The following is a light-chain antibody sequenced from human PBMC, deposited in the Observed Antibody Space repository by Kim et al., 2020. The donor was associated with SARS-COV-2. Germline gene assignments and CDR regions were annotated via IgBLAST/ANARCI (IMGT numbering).Light chain of an antibody. V-gene: IGKV3-20*01. CDR3: QQYAASPVT. J-gene: IGKJ2*01. Sequence: LSTGERATLSSRASQSVSNSYLAWYQQKPGQAPRLLIFGASSRATGIPDRFSGSGSGTDFTLTISRLEAEDFAVFSCQQYAASPVTFGRGTKLEI. CDR1: QSVSNSY. CDR2: GAS.